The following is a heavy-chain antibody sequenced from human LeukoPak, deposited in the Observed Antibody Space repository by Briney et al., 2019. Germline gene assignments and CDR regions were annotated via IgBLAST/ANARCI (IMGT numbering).Heavy chain of an antibody. Sequence: SETLSLTCTVSGGSISSGSYYWSWIRQPAGKGLEWIGRIYTSGSTDYNPSLKSRVTISVDTSKNQFSLKLSSVTATDTAVYYCARKGDVWGKGTTVTVSS. CDR3: ARKGDV. CDR1: GGSISSGSYY. J-gene: IGHJ6*04. CDR2: IYTSGST. V-gene: IGHV4-61*02.